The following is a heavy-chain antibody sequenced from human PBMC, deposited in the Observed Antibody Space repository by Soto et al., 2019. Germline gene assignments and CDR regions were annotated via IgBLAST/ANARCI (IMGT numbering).Heavy chain of an antibody. D-gene: IGHD5-12*01. CDR3: AKGYYSGYDLAYFYY. CDR2: ISGSGDNT. V-gene: IGHV3-23*01. Sequence: PGGSLRLSCAASVFSFDDYAMTRVRQTAEKGLEWVSAISGSGDNTYYADSVKGRFTISRDNSKNTLYLKLNSLRAEDTAVYYCAKGYYSGYDLAYFYYWGQGTLVTVSS. CDR1: VFSFDDYA. J-gene: IGHJ4*02.